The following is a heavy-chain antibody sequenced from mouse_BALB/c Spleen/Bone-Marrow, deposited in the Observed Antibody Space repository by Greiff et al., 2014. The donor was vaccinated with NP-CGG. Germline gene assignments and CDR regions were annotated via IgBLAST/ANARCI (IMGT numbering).Heavy chain of an antibody. CDR3: TNDYLFAY. CDR1: GYTFTSYY. J-gene: IGHJ3*01. D-gene: IGHD2-4*01. CDR2: INPSNGDT. V-gene: IGHV1S81*02. Sequence: QVQLKESGAELVKPGASVKLSCKASGYTFTSYYMYWVKQRPGQGLEWIGEINPSNGDTNFNEKFKSKATLTVDKSSSTAYMQLSSLTSEDTAVYYCTNDYLFAYWGQGTLVTVSA.